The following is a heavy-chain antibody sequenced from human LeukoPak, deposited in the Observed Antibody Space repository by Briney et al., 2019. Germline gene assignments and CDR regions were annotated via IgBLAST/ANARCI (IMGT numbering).Heavy chain of an antibody. J-gene: IGHJ4*02. CDR3: VRHISVVRGETFDF. V-gene: IGHV4-39*01. CDR2: IYYSGST. Sequence: PSETLSLTCTVSGGSISSGSNYRGWIRQPPGKGLEWIGSIYYSGSTYYNSSLKSRVTISVDTSKNQFSLKLSSVTAADTAVYYCVRHISVVRGETFDFWGQGSLVTVSS. CDR1: GGSISSGSNY. D-gene: IGHD3-10*01.